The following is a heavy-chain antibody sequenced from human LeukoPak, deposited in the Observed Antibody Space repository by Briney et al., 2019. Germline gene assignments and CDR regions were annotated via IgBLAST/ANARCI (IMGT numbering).Heavy chain of an antibody. D-gene: IGHD1-26*01. CDR1: GYTFTTYD. J-gene: IGHJ4*02. Sequence: ASVKVSCKASGYTFTTYDITWVRQATGQGLEWMGWMNPNSGNTAYAQKFQGRVTITRNTSISTAYMELSSLRSEDTAVYYCTRGRRATHDYWGQGTLVTVSS. CDR3: TRGRRATHDY. V-gene: IGHV1-8*03. CDR2: MNPNSGNT.